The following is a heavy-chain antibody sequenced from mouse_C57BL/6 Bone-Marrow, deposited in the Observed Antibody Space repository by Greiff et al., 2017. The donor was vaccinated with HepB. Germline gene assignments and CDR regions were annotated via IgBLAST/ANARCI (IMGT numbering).Heavy chain of an antibody. Sequence: VQLQQSGAELVKPGASVKISCKASGYAFSSYWMNWVKQRPGKGLEWIGQIYPGDGDTNYNGKFKGKATLTADKSSSTAYMQLSSLTSADSAVYFCARERGYYAMDYWGQGTSVTVSS. J-gene: IGHJ4*01. CDR3: ARERGYYAMDY. CDR1: GYAFSSYW. V-gene: IGHV1-80*01. CDR2: IYPGDGDT.